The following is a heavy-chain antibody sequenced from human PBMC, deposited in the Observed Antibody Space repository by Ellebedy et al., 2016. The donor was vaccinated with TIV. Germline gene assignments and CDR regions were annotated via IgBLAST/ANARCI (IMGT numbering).Heavy chain of an antibody. CDR3: ATDGSYGDYLSPRHAFAM. CDR1: GFTFSSYW. CDR2: IKQDGTEK. D-gene: IGHD4-17*01. V-gene: IGHV3-7*01. J-gene: IGHJ3*02. Sequence: GGSLRLSCSASGFTFSSYWMSWVRQAPDKGLEWVANIKQDGTEKYYVESVQGRFTISRDNAKRSLYLQMNSLRADDTAVYFCATDGSYGDYLSPRHAFAMWGQGTMVTVSS.